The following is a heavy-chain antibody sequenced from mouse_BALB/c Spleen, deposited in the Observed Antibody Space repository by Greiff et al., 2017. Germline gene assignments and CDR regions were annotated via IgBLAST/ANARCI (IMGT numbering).Heavy chain of an antibody. J-gene: IGHJ3*01. Sequence: QVQLQQSGAELVRPGSSVKISCKASGYAFSSYWMNWVKQRPGQGLEWIGQIYPGDGDTNYNGKFKGKATLTADKSSSTAYMQLSSLTSEDSAVCFCARYWWVRWCAYWGQGTLVTVSA. CDR3: ARYWWVRWCAY. V-gene: IGHV1-80*01. CDR2: IYPGDGDT. D-gene: IGHD1-1*02. CDR1: GYAFSSYW.